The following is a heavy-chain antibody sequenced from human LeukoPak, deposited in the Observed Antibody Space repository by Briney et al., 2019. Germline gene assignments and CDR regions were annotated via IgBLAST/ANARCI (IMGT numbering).Heavy chain of an antibody. Sequence: GGSLRLSCAASGFTFSSYAVSWVRQAPGKGLEWVSAISDSGGSTYYADSVKGRFTISRDNSKNTLYLQMNSLRAEDTAAYYCAKDSGIYYGWFDPWGQGTLVTVSS. V-gene: IGHV3-23*01. D-gene: IGHD1-26*01. J-gene: IGHJ5*02. CDR3: AKDSGIYYGWFDP. CDR1: GFTFSSYA. CDR2: ISDSGGST.